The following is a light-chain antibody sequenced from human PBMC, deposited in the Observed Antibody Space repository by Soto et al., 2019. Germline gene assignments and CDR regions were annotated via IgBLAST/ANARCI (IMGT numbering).Light chain of an antibody. V-gene: IGKV3-20*01. Sequence: EIVLTQSPGTLSLSPGEVATVSCRVSQSINSKSLVWDQRKFGQAPRLLIYNTSTRATGIPDRFSGSGSGTDFTLSISGLEPEDFAVYYCQHFGGSFIVGPGTKVDFK. CDR2: NTS. CDR3: QHFGGSFI. J-gene: IGKJ3*01. CDR1: QSINSKS.